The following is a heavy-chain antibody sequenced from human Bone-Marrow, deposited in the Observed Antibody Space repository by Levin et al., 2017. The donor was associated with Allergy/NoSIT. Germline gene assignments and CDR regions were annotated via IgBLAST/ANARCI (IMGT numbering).Heavy chain of an antibody. CDR1: GGNFNSYT. D-gene: IGHD1-14*01. J-gene: IGHJ4*02. Sequence: VASVKVSCKTSGGNFNSYTFSWVRQAPGQGLEWMGRIISSLDITNYAQNFQGRVVITADRSTSTAYMELNSLTSEDTAVYYCATHRGGIISALFDFWGQGTLVTVSS. CDR3: ATHRGGIISALFDF. V-gene: IGHV1-69*02. CDR2: IISSLDIT.